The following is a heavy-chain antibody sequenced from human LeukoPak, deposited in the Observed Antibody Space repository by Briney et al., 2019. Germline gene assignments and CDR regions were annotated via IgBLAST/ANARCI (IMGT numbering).Heavy chain of an antibody. CDR2: INHSGST. D-gene: IGHD1-26*01. CDR1: GGSFSGYY. CDR3: ARAGGSYRRPGYYGMDV. Sequence: KPSETLSLTCAVYGGSFSGYYWSWIRQPPGKGLEWIGEINHSGSTNYNPSLKSRVTISVDTSKNQFSLKLSSVTAADTAVYYCARAGGSYRRPGYYGMDVWGQGTTVTVSS. J-gene: IGHJ6*02. V-gene: IGHV4-34*01.